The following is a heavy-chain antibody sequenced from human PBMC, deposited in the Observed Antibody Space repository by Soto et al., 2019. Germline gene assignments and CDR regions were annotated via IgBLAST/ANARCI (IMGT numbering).Heavy chain of an antibody. J-gene: IGHJ4*01. D-gene: IGHD4-17*01. V-gene: IGHV5-51*01. CDR1: GYSFTNYW. CDR3: ARHGFYGDYSSNYFEH. CDR2: IYPSDSTT. Sequence: VESLKISCKGSGYSFTNYWIAWVRQIPWKGLEYMGIIYPSDSTTRYSPSFQGQVTISADKSISTAYLQWNSLKASDTAMYYCARHGFYGDYSSNYFEHWGNGKMVTVSP.